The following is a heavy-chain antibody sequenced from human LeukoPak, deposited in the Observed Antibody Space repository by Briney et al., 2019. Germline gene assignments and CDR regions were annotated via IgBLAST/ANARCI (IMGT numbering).Heavy chain of an antibody. V-gene: IGHV4-34*01. J-gene: IGHJ4*02. D-gene: IGHD3-22*01. CDR3: ARALYYYDSSGYKYVYYFDY. CDR1: GGSFSGYY. CDR2: INHSGST. Sequence: SETLSLTRAVYGGSFSGYYWSWIRQPPGKGLEWIGEINHSGSTNYNPSLKSRVTISVDTSKNQFSLKLSSVTAADTAVYYCARALYYYDSSGYKYVYYFDYWGQGTLVTVSS.